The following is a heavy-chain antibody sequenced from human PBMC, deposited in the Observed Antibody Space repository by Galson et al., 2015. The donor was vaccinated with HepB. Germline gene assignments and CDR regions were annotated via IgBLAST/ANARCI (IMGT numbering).Heavy chain of an antibody. CDR1: SYTFSSYG. Sequence: SVKVSCKASSYTFSSYGISWVRQAPGQGLEWMGWISAYNGNTKSAQKFQGRITMTTDTSTNTAYMELRSLRSDDTAVYYCARDLYDFGDYWGQGILVTVSS. D-gene: IGHD3-3*01. V-gene: IGHV1-18*01. CDR2: ISAYNGNT. CDR3: ARDLYDFGDY. J-gene: IGHJ4*02.